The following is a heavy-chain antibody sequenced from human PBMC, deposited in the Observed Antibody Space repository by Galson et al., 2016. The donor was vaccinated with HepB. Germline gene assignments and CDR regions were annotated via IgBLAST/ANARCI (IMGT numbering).Heavy chain of an antibody. V-gene: IGHV3-53*01. D-gene: IGHD1-26*01. J-gene: IGHJ4*02. CDR3: AKDPTIVGPTAEGY. CDR1: GFTVSSNY. CDR2: IYSGGGT. Sequence: SLRLSCAASGFTVSSNYMSWVRQAPGKGLEWDSVIYSGGGTYYADSVKGRFTISRDNSKNTLYLQMNSLRAEDTALYYCAKDPTIVGPTAEGYWGQGTLVTVSS.